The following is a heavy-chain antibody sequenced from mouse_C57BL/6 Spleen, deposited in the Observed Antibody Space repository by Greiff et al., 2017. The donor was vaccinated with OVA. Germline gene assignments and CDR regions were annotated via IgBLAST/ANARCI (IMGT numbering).Heavy chain of an antibody. J-gene: IGHJ2*01. D-gene: IGHD1-1*01. Sequence: EVKLVESGGGLVKPGGSLKLSCAASGFTFSSYAMSWVRQTPEKRLEWVATISDGGSYTYYPDNVKGRFTISRDNAKNNLYLQMSHLKSEDTAMYYCARDHITTVAYFDYWGQGTTLTVSS. V-gene: IGHV5-4*01. CDR2: ISDGGSYT. CDR3: ARDHITTVAYFDY. CDR1: GFTFSSYA.